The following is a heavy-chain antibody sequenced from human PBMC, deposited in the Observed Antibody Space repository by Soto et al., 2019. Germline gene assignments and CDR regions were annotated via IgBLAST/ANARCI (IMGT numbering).Heavy chain of an antibody. CDR3: ARGYCSGGSCSPGGMDV. J-gene: IGHJ6*02. CDR2: INGDGSST. V-gene: IGHV3-74*01. D-gene: IGHD2-15*01. Sequence: EVQLVESGGGLVQPGGSLRLSCAASGFTFSTYWMHCVRQAPGKGLVWVSRINGDGSSTSYADAVKGRFTISRDNAKNTLYLQMNSLRAEDTAVYYCARGYCSGGSCSPGGMDVWGQGTTVTVSS. CDR1: GFTFSTYW.